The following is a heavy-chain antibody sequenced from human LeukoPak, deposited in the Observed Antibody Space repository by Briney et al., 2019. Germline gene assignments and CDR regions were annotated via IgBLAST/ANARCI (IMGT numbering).Heavy chain of an antibody. CDR3: ARQTTYYYDSNWFDP. CDR2: IYYSGST. J-gene: IGHJ5*02. Sequence: SETLSLTCTVSGGSISSYYWSWIRQPPGKGLEWIGYIYYSGSTNYNPSLKSRVTISVDTSKDQFSLKLGSVTAADTAVYYCARQTTYYYDSNWFDPWGQGTLVTVSS. D-gene: IGHD3-22*01. CDR1: GGSISSYY. V-gene: IGHV4-59*08.